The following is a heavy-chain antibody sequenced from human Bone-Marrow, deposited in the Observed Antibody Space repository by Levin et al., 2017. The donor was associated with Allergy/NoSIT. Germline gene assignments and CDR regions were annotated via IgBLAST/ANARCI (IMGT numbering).Heavy chain of an antibody. V-gene: IGHV1-18*01. D-gene: IGHD3-16*01. CDR1: GYMFSSYG. CDR3: ARGALGGYLDY. J-gene: IGHJ4*02. Sequence: GESLKISCKASGYMFSSYGLNWVRQAPGQGLEWMGSISGYNGNTKYAQMWQGRVTLKIDTSTNSASMELTSLTSDDTAVYFCARGALGGYLDYWGQGTLVTVSS. CDR2: ISGYNGNT.